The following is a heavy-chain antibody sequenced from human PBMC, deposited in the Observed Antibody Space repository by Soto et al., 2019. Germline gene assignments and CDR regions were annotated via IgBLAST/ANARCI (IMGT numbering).Heavy chain of an antibody. CDR2: IIPIFGTA. J-gene: IGHJ3*02. CDR1: GGTFSSYA. CDR3: AREDIVVVPAAMSGAFDI. D-gene: IGHD2-2*01. Sequence: QVQLVQSGAEVKKPGSSVKVSCKASGGTFSSYAISWVRQAPGQGLEWMGGIIPIFGTANYAQKFQGRVTITADESTSTAYMELSSLRSEDTAAYYCAREDIVVVPAAMSGAFDIWGQGTMVTVSS. V-gene: IGHV1-69*01.